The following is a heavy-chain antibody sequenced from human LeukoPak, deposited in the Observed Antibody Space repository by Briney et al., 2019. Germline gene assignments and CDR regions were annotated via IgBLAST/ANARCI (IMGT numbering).Heavy chain of an antibody. Sequence: SETLSLTCMVSVGYLTAYYWSWLRQSAGKGLEWVGRMHTGGTTNYNPSLQSRVILSVDVSKSQFSLNLTSVTASDTAVYYCTTDSHSDFGGGYLNSFDPWGQGALVTVSS. D-gene: IGHD3-3*01. V-gene: IGHV4-4*07. CDR1: VGYLTAYY. CDR3: TTDSHSDFGGGYLNSFDP. CDR2: MHTGGTT. J-gene: IGHJ5*02.